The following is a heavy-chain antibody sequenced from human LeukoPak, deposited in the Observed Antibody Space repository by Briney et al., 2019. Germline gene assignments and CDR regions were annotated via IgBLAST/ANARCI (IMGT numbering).Heavy chain of an antibody. D-gene: IGHD6-19*01. Sequence: GGSLRLSCAASGFTFSNIAMSWVRQAPGKGLEWVAFIRYDGGIKYYADSVKGRFTISRDNSRNTLYLQMNYLRAEDTAVYYCAKDIGAVAGTHYFDYWGQGTLVTVSS. CDR2: IRYDGGIK. CDR3: AKDIGAVAGTHYFDY. J-gene: IGHJ4*02. CDR1: GFTFSNIA. V-gene: IGHV3-30*02.